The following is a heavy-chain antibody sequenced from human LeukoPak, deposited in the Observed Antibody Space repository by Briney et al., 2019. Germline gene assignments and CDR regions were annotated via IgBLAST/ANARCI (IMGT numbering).Heavy chain of an antibody. CDR2: IYPGDSDT. D-gene: IGHD2-15*01. V-gene: IGHV5-51*01. CDR3: ARQMRDCSGGSCYGYYYYGMDV. CDR1: GYKFTNYW. Sequence: GESLKISCRGSGYKFTNYWIGWVRQMPGKGLEWMGIIYPGDSDTRYSPSFQGQVTISADKSISTAYLQWSSLKASDTAMYYCARQMRDCSGGSCYGYYYYGMDVWGQGTTVTVSS. J-gene: IGHJ6*02.